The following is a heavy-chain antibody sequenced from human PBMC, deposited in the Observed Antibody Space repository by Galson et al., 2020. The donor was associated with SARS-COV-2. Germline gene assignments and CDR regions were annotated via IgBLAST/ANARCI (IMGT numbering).Heavy chain of an antibody. CDR1: GFTFRIYT. J-gene: IGHJ4*02. CDR3: AKADDQTITKETLVGLRRQWGLCDY. Sequence: GGSLRLSCAASGFTFRIYTMSWVRHTPGKGLEWVSTISGSGDSKYYADSVKGRFAISRDNSKNTVYLQMDSLTAEDTALYYCAKADDQTITKETLVGLRRQWGLCDYWGQGTLVTVSS. V-gene: IGHV3-23*01. D-gene: IGHD1-26*01. CDR2: ISGSGDSK.